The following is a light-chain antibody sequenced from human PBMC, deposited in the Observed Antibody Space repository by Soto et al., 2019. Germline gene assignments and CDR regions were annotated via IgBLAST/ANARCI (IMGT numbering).Light chain of an antibody. CDR2: DAF. CDR3: QQRSNWPLT. CDR1: QSVGSS. V-gene: IGKV3-11*01. J-gene: IGKJ5*01. Sequence: EIVLTQSPATLSLSPGERATLSCRASQSVGSSLAWYQQRPGQAPRVLIYDAFIRATGIPARFSGSESGTEFTLTISSLEPEDFAVYYCQQRSNWPLTFGQGTRLEIK.